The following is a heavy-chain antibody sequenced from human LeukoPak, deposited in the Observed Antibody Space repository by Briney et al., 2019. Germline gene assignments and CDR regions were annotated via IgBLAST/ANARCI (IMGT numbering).Heavy chain of an antibody. Sequence: PSETLSLTCTVSGGSISSYYWSWIRQPPGKGLEWIGYIYYSGSTNYNPSLKSRVTISVDTSKNQFSLKLSSVTAADTAVYYCARESSELTLDWYFDLWGRGTLVTVSS. V-gene: IGHV4-59*01. J-gene: IGHJ2*01. D-gene: IGHD1-7*01. CDR2: IYYSGST. CDR1: GGSISSYY. CDR3: ARESSELTLDWYFDL.